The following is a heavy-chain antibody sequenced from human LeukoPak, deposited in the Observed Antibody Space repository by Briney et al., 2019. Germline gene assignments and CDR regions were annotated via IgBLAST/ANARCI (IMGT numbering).Heavy chain of an antibody. V-gene: IGHV4-59*08. CDR3: AKTTVVTRLLVISSNAFDI. CDR1: GGSISSYY. J-gene: IGHJ3*02. CDR2: IYYSGST. Sequence: PSETLSLTCTVPGGSISSYYWSWIRQPPGKGLEWIGYIYYSGSTNYNPSLKSRVTISVDTSKNQFSLKLSSVTAADTAVYYCAKTTVVTRLLVISSNAFDIWGQGTMVTVSS. D-gene: IGHD4-23*01.